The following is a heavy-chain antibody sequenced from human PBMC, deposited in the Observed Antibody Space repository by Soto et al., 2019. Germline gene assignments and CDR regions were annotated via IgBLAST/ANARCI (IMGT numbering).Heavy chain of an antibody. Sequence: TLSLTCTVSGGSISSGGYYWSWIRRHPGKGLEWIGYIYYSGSTYYNPSLKSRVTISVDTSKNQFSLKLSSVTAADTAVYYCARSNSRVNWFDPWGQGTLVTVSS. V-gene: IGHV4-31*03. CDR3: ARSNSRVNWFDP. D-gene: IGHD6-13*01. CDR2: IYYSGST. CDR1: GGSISSGGYY. J-gene: IGHJ5*02.